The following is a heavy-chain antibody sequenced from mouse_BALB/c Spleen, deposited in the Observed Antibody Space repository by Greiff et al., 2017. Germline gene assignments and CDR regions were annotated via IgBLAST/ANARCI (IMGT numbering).Heavy chain of an antibody. CDR2: ISYSGST. J-gene: IGHJ4*01. CDR3: ARWGSPYAMDY. CDR1: GYSITSDYA. V-gene: IGHV3-2*02. Sequence: EVKLMESGPGLVKPSQSLSLTCTVTGYSITSDYAWNWIRQFPGNKLEWMGYISYSGSTSYNPSLKSRISITRDTSKNQFFLQLNSVTTEDTATYYCARWGSPYAMDYWGQGTSVTVSS.